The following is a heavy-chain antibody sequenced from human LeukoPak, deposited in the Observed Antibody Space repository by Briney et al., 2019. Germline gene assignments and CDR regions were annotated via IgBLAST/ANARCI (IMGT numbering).Heavy chain of an antibody. Sequence: GGSLRLSCAASGFTLSNYAMSWVRQAPGKGLEWVSVISGSGGSTYYVDSVQGRFTISRDNSKNTLFLQMDSLRAEDTAVYYCAKGGFGRPFDYWGQGTLVTVSS. V-gene: IGHV3-23*01. D-gene: IGHD3-10*01. CDR3: AKGGFGRPFDY. CDR1: GFTLSNYA. CDR2: ISGSGGST. J-gene: IGHJ4*02.